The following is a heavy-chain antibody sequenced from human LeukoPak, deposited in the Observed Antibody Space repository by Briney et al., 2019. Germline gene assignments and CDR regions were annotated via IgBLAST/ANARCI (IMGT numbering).Heavy chain of an antibody. D-gene: IGHD3-22*01. CDR3: ARRGYDTGTLDY. V-gene: IGHV3-74*01. Sequence: GGALRLSCVASGFTFISYWMHWVRQAPGRGVVWVARIYSDETSTSYADSVKGRFTISRDNAKNTLYLQMLSLRAEDTAVYYCARRGYDTGTLDYWGQGTLVTVSS. J-gene: IGHJ4*02. CDR2: IYSDETST. CDR1: GFTFISYW.